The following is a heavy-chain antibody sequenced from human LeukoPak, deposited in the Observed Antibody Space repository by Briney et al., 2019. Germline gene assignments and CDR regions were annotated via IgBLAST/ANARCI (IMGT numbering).Heavy chain of an antibody. J-gene: IGHJ4*02. V-gene: IGHV4-39*07. CDR1: GGSISSSSYY. Sequence: SETLSLTCTVSGGSISSSSYYWGWIRQPPGKGLEWIGSIYYSGSTYYNPSLKSRVTISVDTSKNQFSLKLSSVTAADTAVYYCARGVDYYFDYWGQGTLVTVSS. D-gene: IGHD3-9*01. CDR2: IYYSGST. CDR3: ARGVDYYFDY.